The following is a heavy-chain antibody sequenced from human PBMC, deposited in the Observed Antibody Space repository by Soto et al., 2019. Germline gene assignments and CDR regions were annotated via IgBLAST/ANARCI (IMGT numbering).Heavy chain of an antibody. V-gene: IGHV5-10-1*03. D-gene: IGHD6-6*01. CDR3: ARHGQLALFDQ. CDR1: GYSFPSYW. CDR2: IDPSDSYI. Sequence: EVQLVQSGAEVKKPGESLKISCQGSGYSFPSYWISWVRQMPGKGLQWMGRIDPSDSYINYSPSFEGHVNISIDKSINTAYLQWSSLKASDTAIYYCARHGQLALFDQWDQGTLVTVSS. J-gene: IGHJ5*02.